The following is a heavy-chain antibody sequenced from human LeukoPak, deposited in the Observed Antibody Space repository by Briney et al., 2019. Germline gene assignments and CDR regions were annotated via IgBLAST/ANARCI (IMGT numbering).Heavy chain of an antibody. CDR3: AKSLIKWVVVVPSYDY. V-gene: IGHV3-33*06. J-gene: IGHJ4*02. Sequence: GRSRRLSCAASGFTFSSYGMHWVRQAPGKGLEWVAVIWYDGSNKYYADSVKGRFTISRDNSKNTLYLQMNSLRAEDTAVYYCAKSLIKWVVVVPSYDYCGQRTLVTVSS. D-gene: IGHD3-22*01. CDR1: GFTFSSYG. CDR2: IWYDGSNK.